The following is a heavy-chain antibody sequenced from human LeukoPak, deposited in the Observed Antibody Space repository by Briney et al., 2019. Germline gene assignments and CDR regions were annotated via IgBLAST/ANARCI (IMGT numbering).Heavy chain of an antibody. D-gene: IGHD1-26*01. Sequence: PGGSLRLSCAASGLTFSSYWMSWVRQAPGKGLEWVANIKQDGSEKYYVDSVKGRFTISRDNAKNSLYLQMNSLRAEDTAVYYCARVVTHAFDIWGQGTMVTVSS. J-gene: IGHJ3*02. CDR3: ARVVTHAFDI. V-gene: IGHV3-7*03. CDR1: GLTFSSYW. CDR2: IKQDGSEK.